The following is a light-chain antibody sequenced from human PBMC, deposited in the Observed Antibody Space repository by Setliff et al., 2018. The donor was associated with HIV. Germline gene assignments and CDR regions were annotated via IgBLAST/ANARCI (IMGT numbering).Light chain of an antibody. J-gene: IGLJ1*01. Sequence: QSALTQPASVSGSPGQSITIPCTGTSSDIGRYNSVSWYRQHPGKPPKLIIYDVSNRPSGVSNRFSGSKSANTASLTISGLQAEDEADYYCTSYTGSSTYIFGTGTKVTVL. CDR1: SSDIGRYNS. V-gene: IGLV2-14*03. CDR2: DVS. CDR3: TSYTGSSTYI.